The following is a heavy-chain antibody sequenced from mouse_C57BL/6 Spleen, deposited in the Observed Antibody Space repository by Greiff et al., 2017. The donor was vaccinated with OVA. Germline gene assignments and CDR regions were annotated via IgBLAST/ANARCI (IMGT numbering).Heavy chain of an antibody. V-gene: IGHV1-54*01. D-gene: IGHD2-4*01. CDR2: INPGSGGT. J-gene: IGHJ1*03. CDR1: GYAFTNYL. CDR3: ASKDYDGGFDV. Sequence: VQLQESGAELVRPGTSVKVSCKASGYAFTNYLIEWVKQRPGQGLEWIGVINPGSGGTNYNEKFKGKATLTADKSSSTAYMQLSSLTSEDSAVYFCASKDYDGGFDVWGTGTTVTVAS.